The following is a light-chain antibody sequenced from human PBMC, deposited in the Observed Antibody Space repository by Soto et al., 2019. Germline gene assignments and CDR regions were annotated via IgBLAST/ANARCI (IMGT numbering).Light chain of an antibody. CDR3: QQYYSVPDT. CDR1: QSLLYSSNNNNY. CDR2: WAS. Sequence: DIVMTQSPDSLAVSLGEVATIHCKSNQSLLYSSNNNNYLAWYQQKPGQPPKLLIYWASIRESGVPDRFSGGGSGTAFTLTISGLQAEDVAVYYCQQYYSVPDTFVQGTTLEI. J-gene: IGKJ2*01. V-gene: IGKV4-1*01.